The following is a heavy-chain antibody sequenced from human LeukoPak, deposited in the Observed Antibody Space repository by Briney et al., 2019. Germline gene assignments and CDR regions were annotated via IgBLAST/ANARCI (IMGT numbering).Heavy chain of an antibody. J-gene: IGHJ3*02. CDR2: IIPIFGTA. CDR1: GYTLTELS. D-gene: IGHD2-2*02. V-gene: IGHV1-69*13. Sequence: ASVKVSCKVSGYTLTELSMHWVRQAPGKGLEWMGGIIPIFGTANYAQKFQGRVTITADESTSTAYMELSSLRSEDTAVYYCARAGFYCSSTSCYKAHDAFDIWGQGTMVTVSS. CDR3: ARAGFYCSSTSCYKAHDAFDI.